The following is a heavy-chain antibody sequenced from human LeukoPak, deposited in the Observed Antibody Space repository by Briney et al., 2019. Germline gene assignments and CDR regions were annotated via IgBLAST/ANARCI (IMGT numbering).Heavy chain of an antibody. CDR3: SRAGSYRFDF. CDR2: INPDGSRT. Sequence: PGESLRLSCAVSGFTLSTYWTHWVRQAPGMGLVWVSRINPDGSRTDYADSVKGRFTISRDNAKNTLYLQMSSLRADDTAVYFCSRAGSYRFDFWGQGTLVTVSS. V-gene: IGHV3-74*01. D-gene: IGHD2-15*01. CDR1: GFTLSTYW. J-gene: IGHJ4*02.